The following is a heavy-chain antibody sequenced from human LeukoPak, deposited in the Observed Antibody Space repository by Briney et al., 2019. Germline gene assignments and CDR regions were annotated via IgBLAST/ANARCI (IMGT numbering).Heavy chain of an antibody. Sequence: GGSLRLSCAASGFTVSSNYMSWVRQAPGKGLEWVSVIYSGGSTYYADSVKGRFTISRDNSKNTLYLQMNSLRAEDTAVYYCARGVSYYYDSSGPIWGYYFDYWGQGTLVTVSS. J-gene: IGHJ4*02. V-gene: IGHV3-53*01. CDR3: ARGVSYYYDSSGPIWGYYFDY. CDR1: GFTVSSNY. D-gene: IGHD3-22*01. CDR2: IYSGGST.